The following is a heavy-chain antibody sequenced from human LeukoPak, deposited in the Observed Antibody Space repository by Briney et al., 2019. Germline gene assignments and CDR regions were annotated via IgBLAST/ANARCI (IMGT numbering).Heavy chain of an antibody. CDR3: ASSRDSHPYYYYYYMDV. D-gene: IGHD2-15*01. CDR2: IGSNGGST. CDR1: GFTFSSYA. V-gene: IGHV3-64*01. J-gene: IGHJ6*03. Sequence: GGSLRLSCAASGFTFSSYAMHWVRQAPGKGLEYASAIGSNGGSTYYANSVKGRFTISRDNSKNTLYLQMNSLRAEDTAVYYCASSRDSHPYYYYYYMDVWGKGTTVTISS.